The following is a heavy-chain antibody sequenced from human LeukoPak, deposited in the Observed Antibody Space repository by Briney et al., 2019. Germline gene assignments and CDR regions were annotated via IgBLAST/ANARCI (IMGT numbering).Heavy chain of an antibody. D-gene: IGHD3-22*01. CDR1: GFTFSSYG. Sequence: GGSLRLSCAASGFTFSSYGMSWVRQAPGKGLEWVSAITGNGVSTYYADSVRGRFTISRDNSKNTLYLQMNSLRAEDTAVYYCAKSGGDSSGYYYPPSTEYFQHWGQGTLVTVFS. J-gene: IGHJ1*01. CDR3: AKSGGDSSGYYYPPSTEYFQH. V-gene: IGHV3-23*01. CDR2: ITGNGVST.